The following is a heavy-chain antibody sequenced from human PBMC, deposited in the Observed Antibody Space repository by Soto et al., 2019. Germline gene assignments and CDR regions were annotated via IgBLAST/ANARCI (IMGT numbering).Heavy chain of an antibody. CDR3: VREDDGGDRDYYGLDV. Sequence: QVQLQESGPGLVRPSQTLSLPCTVSGGSISSDHYHWTWIRQPPGKGLGGIGYIHYSGSVYYNPSLQSRVTMSVDTSKNLFSLKLSSVTAADTAVYFCVREDDGGDRDYYGLDVWGQGTTVTVSS. CDR1: GGSISSDHYH. J-gene: IGHJ6*02. D-gene: IGHD4-17*01. CDR2: IHYSGSV. V-gene: IGHV4-30-4*01.